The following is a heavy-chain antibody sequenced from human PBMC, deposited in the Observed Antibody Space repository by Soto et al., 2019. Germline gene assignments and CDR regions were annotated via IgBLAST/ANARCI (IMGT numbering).Heavy chain of an antibody. J-gene: IGHJ4*02. D-gene: IGHD4-4*01. CDR1: GFTFSNYG. CDR2: IWSDGKKT. Sequence: PGGSLRLSCAASGFTFSNYGIHWVRQAPDMGLEWVAVIWSDGKKTSYANYAQKFQGRVTITADESTSTAYMELSSLRSEDTAGYYCAREAVTHKPPHFDYWGQGTLVTV. V-gene: IGHV3-33*01. CDR3: AREAVTHKPPHFDY.